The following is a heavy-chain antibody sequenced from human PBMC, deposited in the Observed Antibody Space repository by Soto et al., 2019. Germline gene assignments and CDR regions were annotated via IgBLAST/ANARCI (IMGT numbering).Heavy chain of an antibody. J-gene: IGHJ4*02. CDR3: ARDPLPGTSHFDY. D-gene: IGHD1-7*01. Sequence: GGALRLSCAAYGFTFSRYSMNWVRQAPGKGLEWISYIGSSSGSIYYADSVKGRFTISRDNAKNSVYLQMNSLRDEDTAVYYCARDPLPGTSHFDYWGQGTLVTVSS. V-gene: IGHV3-48*02. CDR2: IGSSSGSI. CDR1: GFTFSRYS.